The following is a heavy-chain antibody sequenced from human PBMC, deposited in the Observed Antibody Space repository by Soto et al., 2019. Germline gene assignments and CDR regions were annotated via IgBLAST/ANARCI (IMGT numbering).Heavy chain of an antibody. CDR1: GLTFSDHY. J-gene: IGHJ4*02. D-gene: IGHD1-20*01. CDR3: VSLWSVTGSRDY. V-gene: IGHV3-72*01. Sequence: EVQLVESGGGLVQPGGSLRLSCAVSGLTFSDHYMGWVRQAPGKRLDWVGRIRDRVHSYSTEYAASVKGRFTISRDDSRNSLYLQMNSLKMEDTAVFYCVSLWSVTGSRDYWGRGTLVTVSS. CDR2: IRDRVHSYST.